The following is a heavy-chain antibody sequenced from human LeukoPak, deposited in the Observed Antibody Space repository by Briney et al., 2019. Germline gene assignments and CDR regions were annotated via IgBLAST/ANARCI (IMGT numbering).Heavy chain of an antibody. CDR3: ARTARSNYYGSGSYLGDY. Sequence: GGSLRLSCAASGFTVSSNYMNWVRQAPGKGLEWVSSISSSSSYIYYADSVKGRFTISRDNAKNSLYLQMNSLRAEDTAVYYCARTARSNYYGSGSYLGDYWGQGTLVTVSS. CDR2: ISSSSSYI. D-gene: IGHD3-10*01. V-gene: IGHV3-21*01. J-gene: IGHJ4*02. CDR1: GFTVSSNY.